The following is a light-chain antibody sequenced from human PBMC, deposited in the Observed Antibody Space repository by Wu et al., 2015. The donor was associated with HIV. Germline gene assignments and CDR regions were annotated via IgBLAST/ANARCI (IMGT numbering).Light chain of an antibody. J-gene: IGKJ2*01. Sequence: EIVLTQSPGTLSLSPGERATLSCRASQSVSSTSLAWYQQKSGQAPKLLIYGASNRATGIPDRFSGRGSGTDFTLTISRLEPEDFAVYTVQHYGTSPPYTFGQGTKLEI. V-gene: IGKV3-20*01. CDR1: QSVSSTS. CDR2: GAS. CDR3: QHYGTSPPYT.